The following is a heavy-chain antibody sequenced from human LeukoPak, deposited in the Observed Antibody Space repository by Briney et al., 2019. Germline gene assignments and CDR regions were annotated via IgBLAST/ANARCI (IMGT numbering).Heavy chain of an antibody. CDR3: AKGGYSGIKADYYYYYGMDV. D-gene: IGHD1-26*01. V-gene: IGHV3-30*18. J-gene: IGHJ6*02. CDR2: ISYDGSNK. Sequence: GGSLRLPCAASGFTFSSYGMHWVRQAPGKGLEWVAVISYDGSNKYYADSVKGRFTISRDNSKNTLYLQMNSLRAEDTAVYYCAKGGYSGIKADYYYYYGMDVWGQGTTVTVSS. CDR1: GFTFSSYG.